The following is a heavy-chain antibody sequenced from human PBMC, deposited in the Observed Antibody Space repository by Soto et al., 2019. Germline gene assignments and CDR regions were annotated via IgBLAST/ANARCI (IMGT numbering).Heavy chain of an antibody. Sequence: QVQLVQSGAEVKKPGSSVKVSCKASGGTFSSYAISWVRQAPGQGLEWMGGNIPIFGTANYAQKLQGRVTITADKSTSTGYIELSSLRYEDTAVYYCASSADKLAIRSSHCDFLGQGSLVTVSS. D-gene: IGHD6-6*01. V-gene: IGHV1-69*06. CDR1: GGTFSSYA. CDR2: NIPIFGTA. CDR3: ASSADKLAIRSSHCDF. J-gene: IGHJ4*02.